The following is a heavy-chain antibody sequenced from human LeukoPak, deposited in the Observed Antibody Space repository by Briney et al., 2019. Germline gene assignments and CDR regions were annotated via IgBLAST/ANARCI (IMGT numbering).Heavy chain of an antibody. CDR3: AKDHGYYYDSSGYFDY. CDR2: ISGSGGST. J-gene: IGHJ4*02. CDR1: GFTFSNSA. Sequence: GGSLRLSCAASGFTFSNSAMSWVRQSPGKGLEWVSSISGSGGSTYYADSVKGRFTISRDNSKNTLYLQMNSLRAEDTAVYYCAKDHGYYYDSSGYFDYWGQGTLVAVSS. V-gene: IGHV3-23*01. D-gene: IGHD3-22*01.